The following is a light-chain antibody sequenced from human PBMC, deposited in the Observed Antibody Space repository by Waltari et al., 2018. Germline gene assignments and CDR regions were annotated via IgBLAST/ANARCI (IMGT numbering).Light chain of an antibody. J-gene: IGLJ3*02. CDR1: RSDVGGYNF. CDR2: EAT. V-gene: IGLV2-23*01. CDR3: CSYAGSNTWV. Sequence: QSALTQPASVSGSPGQSIPISCTGTRSDVGGYNFVSWYQQHPGNAPKLMIYEATKRPSGVSDRFSGSKSGNTASLTISGLQAEDEADYYCCSYAGSNTWVFGGGTKVTVL.